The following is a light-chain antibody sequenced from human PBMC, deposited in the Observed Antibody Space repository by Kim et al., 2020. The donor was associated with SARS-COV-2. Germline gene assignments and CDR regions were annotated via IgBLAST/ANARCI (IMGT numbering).Light chain of an antibody. CDR3: ISYTNRGTLV. Sequence: QSALTQPASVSGSPGQPITISCTGTSGDVGGYKYVSWYQHHPGKVPKLIIYDVSERLSVVSDRFSGSKSGNTASLTISGLQAEDEADYYCISYTNRGTLVFGGGTQLTVL. J-gene: IGLJ3*02. V-gene: IGLV2-14*03. CDR2: DVS. CDR1: SGDVGGYKY.